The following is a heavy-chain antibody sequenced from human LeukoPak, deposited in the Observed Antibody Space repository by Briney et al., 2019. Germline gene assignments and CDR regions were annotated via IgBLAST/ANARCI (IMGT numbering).Heavy chain of an antibody. CDR2: IYYSGST. J-gene: IGHJ4*02. Sequence: SETLSLTCTVSGGSISSYYWSWIRQPPGKGLEWIGYIYYSGSTNYNPSLKSRVTISVDTSKNQFSLKLSSVTAADTAVYYCARVFYGDYGIYLFDYWGQGTLVTVSS. V-gene: IGHV4-59*01. D-gene: IGHD4-17*01. CDR3: ARVFYGDYGIYLFDY. CDR1: GGSISSYY.